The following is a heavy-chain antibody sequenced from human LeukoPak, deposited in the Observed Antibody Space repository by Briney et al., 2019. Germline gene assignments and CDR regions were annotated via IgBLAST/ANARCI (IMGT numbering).Heavy chain of an antibody. D-gene: IGHD3-3*01. Sequence: GASVKVSCKVSGYTLTELSMHWVRQAPGKGLEWMGGFDPEDGETIYAQKFQGRVTITTDESTSTAYMELSSLRSEDTAVYYCARDLGITIFGVVIKGWVAFDIWGQGTMVTVSS. CDR1: GYTLTELS. CDR3: ARDLGITIFGVVIKGWVAFDI. CDR2: FDPEDGET. J-gene: IGHJ3*02. V-gene: IGHV1-24*01.